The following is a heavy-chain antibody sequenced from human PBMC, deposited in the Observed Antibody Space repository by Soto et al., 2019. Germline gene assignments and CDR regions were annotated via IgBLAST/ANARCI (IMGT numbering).Heavy chain of an antibody. J-gene: IGHJ4*02. V-gene: IGHV4-61*01. CDR1: GGSVSSGSYY. Sequence: SETLSLTCTVSGGSVSSGSYYWSWIRQPPGKGLEWIGYIYYSGSTNYNPSLKSRVTISVDTSKNQFSLKLSSVTAADTAVYYCARQTVTTKVFDYWGQGTLVTSPQ. CDR2: IYYSGST. CDR3: ARQTVTTKVFDY. D-gene: IGHD4-4*01.